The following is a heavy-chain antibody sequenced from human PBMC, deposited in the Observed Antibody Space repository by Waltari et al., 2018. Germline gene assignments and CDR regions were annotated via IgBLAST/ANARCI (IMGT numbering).Heavy chain of an antibody. J-gene: IGHJ6*02. Sequence: QVQLVQSGAEVKKPGASVKVSCKASGYTFTSYAMHWVRQAPGQRLEWMGWINAGNGNTKYSQKFQGRVTITRDTSASTAYMELSSLRSEDTAVYYCARDTESITIFGVVTSYYYGMDVWGQGTTVTVSS. CDR1: GYTFTSYA. D-gene: IGHD3-3*01. CDR2: INAGNGNT. CDR3: ARDTESITIFGVVTSYYYGMDV. V-gene: IGHV1-3*01.